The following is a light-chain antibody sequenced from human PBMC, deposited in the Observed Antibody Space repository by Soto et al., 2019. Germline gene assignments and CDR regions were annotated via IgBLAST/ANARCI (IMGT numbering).Light chain of an antibody. CDR2: EVS. J-gene: IGLJ2*01. CDR1: SSDVGGYNY. Sequence: QSVLTQPPSASGSPGQSVTISCTGTSSDVGGYNYVSWYQQHPGKAPKLMIYEVSKRPSGVPDRFSGSKSGNTASLTVSGLQAEDEADYYCSSYAVSNNFNVVFGGGTKVTVL. CDR3: SSYAVSNNFNVV. V-gene: IGLV2-8*01.